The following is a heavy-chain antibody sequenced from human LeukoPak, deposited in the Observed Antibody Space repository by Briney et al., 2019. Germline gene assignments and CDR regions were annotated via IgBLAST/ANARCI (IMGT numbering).Heavy chain of an antibody. Sequence: SETLSLTCTVSGGSISSYYWSWIRQPPGKGLEWIGYIYYTGSTNYNPSLKSRVTISVDTSKNQFSLKLSSVTAADTAVYYCARSSSGWSDFDYWGQGTLVTVSS. CDR1: GGSISSYY. V-gene: IGHV4-59*08. D-gene: IGHD6-19*01. CDR3: ARSSSGWSDFDY. CDR2: IYYTGST. J-gene: IGHJ4*02.